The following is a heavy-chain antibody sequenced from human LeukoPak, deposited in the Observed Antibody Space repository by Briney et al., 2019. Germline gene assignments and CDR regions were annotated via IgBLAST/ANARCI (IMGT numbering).Heavy chain of an antibody. V-gene: IGHV4-59*01. CDR3: ARGGVTIFGVATPTNWFDP. Sequence: SETLSLTCTVSGGSISSYSWSWIRQPPGKGLEWIGYIHYNGSPNYNPSLKSRVTISVDTSKNQFSLKLSSVTAADAAVYYCARGGVTIFGVATPTNWFDPWGQGTLVTVSS. D-gene: IGHD3-3*01. J-gene: IGHJ5*02. CDR1: GGSISSYS. CDR2: IHYNGSP.